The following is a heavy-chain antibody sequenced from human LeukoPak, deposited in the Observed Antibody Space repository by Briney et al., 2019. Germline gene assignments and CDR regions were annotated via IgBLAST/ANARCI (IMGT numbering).Heavy chain of an antibody. CDR1: GFTFSSYA. CDR2: ISGSGGST. CDR3: ARGGREYYYGSGSYDV. V-gene: IGHV3-23*01. Sequence: GGSLRLSCAASGFTFSSYAMSWVRQAPGKGLEWVSAISGSGGSTYYADSVKGRFTISRDNSKNTLYLQMNSLRAEDTAVYYCARGGREYYYGSGSYDVWGKGTTVTVSS. D-gene: IGHD3-10*01. J-gene: IGHJ6*04.